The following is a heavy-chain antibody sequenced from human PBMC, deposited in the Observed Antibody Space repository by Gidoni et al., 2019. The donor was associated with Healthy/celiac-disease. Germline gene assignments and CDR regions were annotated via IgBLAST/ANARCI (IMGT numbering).Heavy chain of an antibody. Sequence: QVQLQESGPGLVKPSQTLSLTCTVSGGSISSGGYYWSWIRQHPGKGLEWIGYIYYSGSTYYNPSLNSRVTISVDTSKNQFSLKLSSVTAADTAVYYCAREEREDGDWEPNWFDPWGQGTLVTVSS. CDR2: IYYSGST. V-gene: IGHV4-31*03. D-gene: IGHD4-17*01. CDR3: AREEREDGDWEPNWFDP. CDR1: GGSISSGGYY. J-gene: IGHJ5*02.